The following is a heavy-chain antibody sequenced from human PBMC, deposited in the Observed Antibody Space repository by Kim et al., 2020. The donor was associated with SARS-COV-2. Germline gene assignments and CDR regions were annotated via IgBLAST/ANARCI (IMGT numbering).Heavy chain of an antibody. J-gene: IGHJ4*02. V-gene: IGHV4-61*02. CDR3: AREGHRRGLHPFDY. Sequence: NPSLKRRVTISVDTSKNQFSLKLSSVTAADTAVYYCAREGHRRGLHPFDYWGQGTLVTVSS. D-gene: IGHD4-4*01.